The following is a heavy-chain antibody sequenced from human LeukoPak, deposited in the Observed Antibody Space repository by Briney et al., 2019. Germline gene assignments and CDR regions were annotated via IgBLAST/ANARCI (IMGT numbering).Heavy chain of an antibody. CDR2: ISPSSSYT. V-gene: IGHV3-11*05. J-gene: IGHJ4*02. CDR1: GFTFSDYY. CDR3: ARVEATDYGDYARY. Sequence: GGSLRLSCAASGFTFSDYYMSWICQAPGKGLECVSYISPSSSYTNYADSVKGRFTISRDNAKNSLYLRMNSLRAEDTAVYYCARVEATDYGDYARYWGQGTLVTVSS. D-gene: IGHD4-17*01.